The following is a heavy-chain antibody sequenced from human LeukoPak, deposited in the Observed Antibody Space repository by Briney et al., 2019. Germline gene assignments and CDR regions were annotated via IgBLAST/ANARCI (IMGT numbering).Heavy chain of an antibody. CDR2: TYYSGST. D-gene: IGHD3-22*01. V-gene: IGHV4-39*07. CDR3: GRDLDYDSSGQSA. Sequence: SETLSLTCNVSGVSISNSRDFWGWIRQPPGKGLEWIGNTYYSGSTFYNPSLQSRVTISMDTSKNQFSLKLSSVTAADTAVYYCGRDLDYDSSGQSAWGQGILVTVSS. CDR1: GVSISNSRDF. J-gene: IGHJ5*02.